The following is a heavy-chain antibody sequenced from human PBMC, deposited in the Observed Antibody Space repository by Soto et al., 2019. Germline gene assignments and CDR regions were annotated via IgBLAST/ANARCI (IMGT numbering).Heavy chain of an antibody. CDR1: GFTFSSYA. CDR3: AKDSISGTGTTWFDP. CDR2: ISGSGGST. V-gene: IGHV3-23*01. Sequence: GGSLRLSCAASGFTFSSYAMSWVRQAPGKGLEWVSAISGSGGSTYYADSVKGRFTISRDNSKNTLYLQMNSLRAEDTAVYYCAKDSISGTGTTWFDPWGQGTLVTVSS. D-gene: IGHD1-7*01. J-gene: IGHJ5*02.